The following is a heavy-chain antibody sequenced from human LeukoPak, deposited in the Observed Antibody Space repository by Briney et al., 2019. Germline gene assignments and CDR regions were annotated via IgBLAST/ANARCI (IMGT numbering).Heavy chain of an antibody. Sequence: SETLSLTCAVYGGSFSGYYWSWIRQPPGKGLEWIGEINHSGSTNYNPSLKSRVTISVDTSKNQFSLKLSSVTAADTAVYYCARGFAFDIWGQGTMVTVSS. CDR1: GGSFSGYY. CDR2: INHSGST. CDR3: ARGFAFDI. V-gene: IGHV4-34*01. J-gene: IGHJ3*02.